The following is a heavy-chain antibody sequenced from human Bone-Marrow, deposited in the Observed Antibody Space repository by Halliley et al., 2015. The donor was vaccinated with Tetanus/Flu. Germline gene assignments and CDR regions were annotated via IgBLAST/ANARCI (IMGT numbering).Heavy chain of an antibody. CDR3: ARGLCSSFSGSKTHFDS. J-gene: IGHJ4*02. Sequence: TLSLTCTVSGGSISSGGYYWIWIRQHPGKGLEWIGYIYYSGSTYYNPSLKSRVTISVDTSKNQFSLKLRSVTAADTAVYYCARGLCSSFSGSKTHFDSWGQGPLLPFSS. V-gene: IGHV4-31*03. D-gene: IGHD3-10*01. CDR1: GGSISSGGYY. CDR2: IYYSGST.